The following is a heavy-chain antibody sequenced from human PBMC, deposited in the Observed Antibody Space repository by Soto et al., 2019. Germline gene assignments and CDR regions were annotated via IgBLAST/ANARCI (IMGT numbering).Heavy chain of an antibody. CDR2: IYYSGST. V-gene: IGHV4-31*03. CDR3: ARDNPTGGVGYYYYGMDA. D-gene: IGHD1-26*01. J-gene: IGHJ6*02. CDR1: GGSISSGGYY. Sequence: SETLSLTCTVSGGSISSGGYYWSWIRQHPGKGLEWIGYIYYSGSTYYNPSLKSRVTISVDTSKNQFSLKLSPVTAADTAVYYCARDNPTGGVGYYYYGMDAWGQGTTVTAP.